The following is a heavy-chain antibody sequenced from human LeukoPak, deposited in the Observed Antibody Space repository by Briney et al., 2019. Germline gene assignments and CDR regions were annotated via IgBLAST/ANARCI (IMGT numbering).Heavy chain of an antibody. J-gene: IGHJ4*02. V-gene: IGHV3-23*01. D-gene: IGHD2-2*01. Sequence: GGSERLSCAVSGLTFNNYAMSWIRQAPGKGLEWVSGISGRGASKYYADSVKGRFTISRDNSKNTLYLQMNSLRAEDTAVYYCAKGVVVAPDVTPFDYWGQGTLVTVSS. CDR1: GLTFNNYA. CDR3: AKGVVVAPDVTPFDY. CDR2: ISGRGASK.